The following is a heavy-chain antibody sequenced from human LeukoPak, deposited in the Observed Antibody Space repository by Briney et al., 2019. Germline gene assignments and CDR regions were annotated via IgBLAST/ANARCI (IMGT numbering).Heavy chain of an antibody. J-gene: IGHJ4*02. D-gene: IGHD5-12*01. V-gene: IGHV1-69*13. CDR3: ASGSEDSGYGPYDY. Sequence: ASVEVSCKASGGTFSSYAISWVRQAPGQGLEWMGGIIPIFGTANYAQKFQGRVTITADESTSTAYMELSSLRSEDTAVYYCASGSEDSGYGPYDYWGQGTLVTVSS. CDR2: IIPIFGTA. CDR1: GGTFSSYA.